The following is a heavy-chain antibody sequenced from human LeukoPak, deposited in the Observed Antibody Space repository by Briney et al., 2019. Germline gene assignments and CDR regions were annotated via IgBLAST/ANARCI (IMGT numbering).Heavy chain of an antibody. CDR2: ILYDGSDK. V-gene: IGHV3-30*04. CDR3: ARDWGYGSGTYYID. D-gene: IGHD3-10*01. J-gene: IGHJ4*02. Sequence: PGRSLRLSCAASGFTFSSHTMQWVRQAPGKGLESVADILYDGSDKYYADSVKGRFSISRDNSKNTLYLQMNGLRAEDTAVYYCARDWGYGSGTYYIDWGQGTLVTVSS. CDR1: GFTFSSHT.